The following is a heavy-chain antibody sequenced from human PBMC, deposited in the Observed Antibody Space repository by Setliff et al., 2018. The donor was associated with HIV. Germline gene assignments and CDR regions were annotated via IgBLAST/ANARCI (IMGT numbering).Heavy chain of an antibody. CDR2: MNQSGTT. CDR1: GTSFSDHY. J-gene: IGHJ4*02. V-gene: IGHV4-34*01. Sequence: SETLSLTCSVYGTSFSDHYWSWVRQTPGKGLEWIGEMNQSGTTNYNPSLKSRVTISIDTSKNQFSLRLRSVTAADTALYYCARLGRAIDRGGYSLRFDYWGQGTLVTAPQ. CDR3: ARLGRAIDRGGYSLRFDY. D-gene: IGHD3-22*01.